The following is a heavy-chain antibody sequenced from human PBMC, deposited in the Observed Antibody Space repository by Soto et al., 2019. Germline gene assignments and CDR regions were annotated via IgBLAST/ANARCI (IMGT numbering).Heavy chain of an antibody. V-gene: IGHV3-23*01. Sequence: VGSLRLSCAASGLPFSDYAMTWVRQAPGKGLEWVSIISASGYSAYYGGAVKGRFTTSRDNSRSTLYLQMNGLRAEDTAVYYCAKGDLLWDPFDLWGQGTLVTVSS. CDR1: GLPFSDYA. CDR2: ISASGYSA. CDR3: AKGDLLWDPFDL. J-gene: IGHJ4*02. D-gene: IGHD3-16*01.